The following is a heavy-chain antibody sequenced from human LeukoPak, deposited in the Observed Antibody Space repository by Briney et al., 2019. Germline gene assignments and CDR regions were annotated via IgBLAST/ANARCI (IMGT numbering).Heavy chain of an antibody. Sequence: GGSLRLSCAASGFTVSSNYMSWVRQAPGKGLEWVAVISYDGSNKYYADSVKGRFTISRDNSKNTLYLQMNSLRAEDTAVYYCARPQEEKGYSSGWYVYWGQGTLVTVSS. CDR2: ISYDGSNK. D-gene: IGHD6-19*01. CDR1: GFTVSSNY. V-gene: IGHV3-30-3*01. J-gene: IGHJ4*02. CDR3: ARPQEEKGYSSGWYVY.